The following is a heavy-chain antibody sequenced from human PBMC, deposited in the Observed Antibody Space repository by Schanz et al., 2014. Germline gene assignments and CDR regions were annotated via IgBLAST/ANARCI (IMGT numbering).Heavy chain of an antibody. CDR3: AREQIMAAAGLVDY. CDR2: ISGSGGST. V-gene: IGHV3-23*01. D-gene: IGHD6-13*01. J-gene: IGHJ4*01. CDR1: GFTFSSYA. Sequence: DVQLLESGGGLVQPGGSLRLSCAASGFTFSSYAMHWVRQAPGKGLEWVSGISGSGGSTYYADSVKGRFTISRDNAKNSLYLQMNSLRAEDTAVYYCAREQIMAAAGLVDYWGHGTLVTVSS.